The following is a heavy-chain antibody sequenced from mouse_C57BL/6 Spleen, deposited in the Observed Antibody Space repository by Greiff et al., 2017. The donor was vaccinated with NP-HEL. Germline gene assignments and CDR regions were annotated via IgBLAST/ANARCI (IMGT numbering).Heavy chain of an antibody. V-gene: IGHV1-26*01. D-gene: IGHD1-1*02. CDR2: INPNNGGT. J-gene: IGHJ2*01. CDR3: ARGGSPSFDY. Sequence: EVQLQQSGPELVKPGASVKISCKASGYTFTDYYMNWVKQSHGKSLEWIGDINPNNGGTSYNQKFKGKATLTVDKSSSTAYMELRSLTSEDSAVYYCARGGSPSFDYWGQGTTLTVSS. CDR1: GYTFTDYY.